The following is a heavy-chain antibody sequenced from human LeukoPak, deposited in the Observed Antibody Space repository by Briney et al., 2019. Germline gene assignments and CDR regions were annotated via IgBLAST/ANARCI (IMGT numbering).Heavy chain of an antibody. D-gene: IGHD6-25*01. CDR3: ARGYSSDWYFDC. CDR1: GFTFSDYY. J-gene: IGHJ4*02. Sequence: MPGGSLRLSCVASGFTFSDYYMNWIRQAPGKGLEWVSYISSSGSTIYYADSVKGRFTISRDNAKNSLYLQMNSLRAEDTAVYYCARGYSSDWYFDCWGQGTLVTVSS. V-gene: IGHV3-11*04. CDR2: ISSSGSTI.